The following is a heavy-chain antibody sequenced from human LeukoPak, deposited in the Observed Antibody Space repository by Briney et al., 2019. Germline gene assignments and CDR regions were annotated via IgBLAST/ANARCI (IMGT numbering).Heavy chain of an antibody. V-gene: IGHV1-18*01. CDR1: GYTFTSYG. CDR3: ARCERGYDFWSGYCSNFDY. CDR2: ISAYNGNT. Sequence: GASVKVSCKASGYTFTSYGISWVRQAPGQGLEWMGWISAYNGNTNYAQKLQGRVTMTTDTSTSTAYMELRSLRSDDTAVYYCARCERGYDFWSGYCSNFDYWGQGTLVTVSS. J-gene: IGHJ4*02. D-gene: IGHD3-3*01.